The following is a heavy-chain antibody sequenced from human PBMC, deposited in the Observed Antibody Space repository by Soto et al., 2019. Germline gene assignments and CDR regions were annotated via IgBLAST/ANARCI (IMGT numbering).Heavy chain of an antibody. CDR1: GYTFTSYG. V-gene: IGHV1-18*01. D-gene: IGHD2-2*01. J-gene: IGHJ6*03. Sequence: ASVKVSCKASGYTFTSYGISWVRQAPGQGLEWMGWISAYNGNTNYAQKLQGRVTMTTDTSTSTAYMELRSPRSDDTAVYYCARVGVPAAIFSSHYYYYMDVWGKGTKVTVSS. CDR3: ARVGVPAAIFSSHYYYYMDV. CDR2: ISAYNGNT.